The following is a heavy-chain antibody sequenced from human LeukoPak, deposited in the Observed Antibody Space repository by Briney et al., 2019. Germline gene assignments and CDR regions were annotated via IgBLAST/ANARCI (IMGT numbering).Heavy chain of an antibody. CDR3: ARGADTGYSSDS. J-gene: IGHJ5*02. V-gene: IGHV3-21*01. D-gene: IGHD6-19*01. CDR2: ISSSSSYI. CDR1: GFTFSSYS. Sequence: PGGSLRLSCAASGFTFSSYSMNWGREASGKGLERVSSISSSSSYIYYADSVKGRFTISRDNAKNSLYLQMNSLRAEDTAVYYCARGADTGYSSDSWGQGTLVTVSS.